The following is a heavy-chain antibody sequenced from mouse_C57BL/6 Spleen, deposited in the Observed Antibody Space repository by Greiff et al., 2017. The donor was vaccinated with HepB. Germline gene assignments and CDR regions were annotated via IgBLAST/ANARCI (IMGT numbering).Heavy chain of an antibody. V-gene: IGHV1-64*01. D-gene: IGHD2-5*01. CDR2: IHPNSGST. CDR1: GYTFTSYW. J-gene: IGHJ3*01. CDR3: ARSTYYSNYGFAY. Sequence: LQQPGAELVNPGASVKLSCKASGYTFTSYWMHWVKQRPGQGLEWIGMIHPNSGSTNYNEKFKSKATLTVDKSSSTAYMQLSSLTSEDSAVYYCARSTYYSNYGFAYWGQGTLVTVSA.